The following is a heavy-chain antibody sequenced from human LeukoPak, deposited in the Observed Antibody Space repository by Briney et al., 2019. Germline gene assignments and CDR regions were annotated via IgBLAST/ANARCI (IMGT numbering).Heavy chain of an antibody. CDR3: TTGLSVGGAFDI. V-gene: IGHV3-15*01. J-gene: IGHJ3*02. D-gene: IGHD3-16*01. CDR2: IKSKTDGGTT. CDR1: GFTFSNAW. Sequence: GRSLRLSCAASGFTFSNAWMSWVRQAPGKGLEWVGRIKSKTDGGTTDYAAPVKGRFTISRDDSKNTLYLQMNSLKTEDTAVYYCTTGLSVGGAFDIWGQGTMVTVSS.